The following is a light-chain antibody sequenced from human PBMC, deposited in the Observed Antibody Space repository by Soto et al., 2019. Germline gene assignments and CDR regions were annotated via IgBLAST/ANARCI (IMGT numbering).Light chain of an antibody. CDR2: KAS. J-gene: IGKJ2*01. CDR3: QQYNSYSYT. V-gene: IGKV1-5*03. CDR1: QSISSW. Sequence: DIQMTQSPSTLSASVGDRVTITCRASQSISSWLAWYQQKPGKAPKLLIYKASSLESGVPSRFSGSGSGTEFTLTISSLQPDDFATYYCQQYNSYSYTFGQGNKGDIK.